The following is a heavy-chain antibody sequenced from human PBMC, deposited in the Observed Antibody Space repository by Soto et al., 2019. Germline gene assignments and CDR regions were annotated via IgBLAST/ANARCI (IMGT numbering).Heavy chain of an antibody. V-gene: IGHV4-59*08. Sequence: KPSENLSLTCTVSGGSINSYYWSWIRQPPGKGLEWIGYIYYSGSTNYNPSLKSRITISADTSKNQFSLKLSSVTAADTAVYYCARHISSGTNIAAIRSFDPWGQGTLVTVSS. J-gene: IGHJ5*02. D-gene: IGHD1-7*01. CDR2: IYYSGST. CDR1: GGSINSYY. CDR3: ARHISSGTNIAAIRSFDP.